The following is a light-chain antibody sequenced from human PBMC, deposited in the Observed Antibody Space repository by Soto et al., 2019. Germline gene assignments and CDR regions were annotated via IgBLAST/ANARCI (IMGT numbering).Light chain of an antibody. J-gene: IGKJ5*01. CDR1: QSLVYSDGDSY. V-gene: IGKV2D-29*01. CDR3: MQTIQVPSIA. Sequence: DAVITQSPLSLPVALGQPAAISCRSSQSLVYSDGDSYLYWYVQKSGQPPKLLIYEVSNRFSGVSERFSGSGAGTDFPLKISRVEAEDVGVYYCMQTIQVPSIAFGQGTRLEIK. CDR2: EVS.